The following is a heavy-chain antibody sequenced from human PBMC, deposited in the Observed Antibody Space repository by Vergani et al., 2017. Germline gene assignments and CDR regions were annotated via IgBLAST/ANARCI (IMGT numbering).Heavy chain of an antibody. Sequence: QVQLVQSGAEVKKPGASVKVSCKASGYPFTSYYMHWVRQAPGQGLEWMGIINPSGGSTSYAQKFQGRVTMTRDTSTSTVYMELSSLRSEDTAVYYCARDLGGYDSSSYYLVYWGQGTLVTVSS. CDR3: ARDLGGYDSSSYYLVY. CDR1: GYPFTSYY. D-gene: IGHD3-22*01. CDR2: INPSGGST. V-gene: IGHV1-46*01. J-gene: IGHJ4*02.